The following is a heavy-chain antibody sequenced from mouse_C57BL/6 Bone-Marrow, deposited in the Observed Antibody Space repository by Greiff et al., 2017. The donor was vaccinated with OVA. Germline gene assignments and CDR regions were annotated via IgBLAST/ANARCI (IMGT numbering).Heavy chain of an antibody. CDR1: GYTFTSYW. V-gene: IGHV1-59*01. D-gene: IGHD2-1*01. CDR2: IDPSDSYT. Sequence: VKLQQPGAELVRPGTSVKLSCKASGYTFTSYWMHWVKQRPGQGLEWIGVIDPSDSYTNYNQKFKGKATLTVDTSSSTAYMQLSSLTSEDSAVYYCARLYGNDYWGQGTTLTVSS. CDR3: ARLYGNDY. J-gene: IGHJ2*01.